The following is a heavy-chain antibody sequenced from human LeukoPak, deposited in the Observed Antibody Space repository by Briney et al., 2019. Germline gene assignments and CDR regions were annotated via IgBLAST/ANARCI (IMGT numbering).Heavy chain of an antibody. D-gene: IGHD1-26*01. Sequence: ASVKVSCKVSGYTLTELSMHWVRQAPGKGLEWMGGFDPEDGETIYAQKFQGRVTMTEDTSTDTAYMELSSLRSEDTAVYYCATPRGGIVGAQFDAFDIWGQGTMVTVSS. CDR2: FDPEDGET. J-gene: IGHJ3*02. CDR1: GYTLTELS. CDR3: ATPRGGIVGAQFDAFDI. V-gene: IGHV1-24*01.